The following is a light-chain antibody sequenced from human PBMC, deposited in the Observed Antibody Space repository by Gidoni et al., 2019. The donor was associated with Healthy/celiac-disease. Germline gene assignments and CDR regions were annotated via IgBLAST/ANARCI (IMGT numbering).Light chain of an antibody. Sequence: SYELTQPPSVSVSPGQTASITCSGDKLGDKYACWYHQKPGQSPVLVIYQDTKRPSGIPERFSGSISGNTATLTISGTQAMDEADYYCQAWDSSIVVFGGGTKLTVL. CDR1: KLGDKY. V-gene: IGLV3-1*01. CDR3: QAWDSSIVV. CDR2: QDT. J-gene: IGLJ2*01.